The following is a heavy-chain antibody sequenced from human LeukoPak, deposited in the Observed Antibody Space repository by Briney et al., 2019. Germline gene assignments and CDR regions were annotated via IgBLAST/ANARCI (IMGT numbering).Heavy chain of an antibody. D-gene: IGHD6-19*01. CDR1: GYSFTSYW. Sequence: GESLKISCKGSGYSFTSYWIGWVRQMPGKGLEWMGIIYPGDSDTRYSPSFQGQVTISADKSLRTAYLQWSSLKASDTAMYYCARYVVASGWATQGAFDIWGQGTMVTVSS. V-gene: IGHV5-51*01. CDR3: ARYVVASGWATQGAFDI. J-gene: IGHJ3*02. CDR2: IYPGDSDT.